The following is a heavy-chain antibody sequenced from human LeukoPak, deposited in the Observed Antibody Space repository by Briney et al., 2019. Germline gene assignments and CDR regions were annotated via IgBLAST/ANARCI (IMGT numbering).Heavy chain of an antibody. CDR2: INPNSGGT. CDR1: GYTFTSYG. J-gene: IGHJ3*02. Sequence: GASVKVSCKASGYTFTSYGISWVRQAPGQGLEWMGWINPNSGGTNYAQKFQGRVTMTRDTSISTAYMELSRLRSDDTAVYYCASHIAVPDAFDIWGQGTMVTVSS. V-gene: IGHV1-2*02. D-gene: IGHD6-19*01. CDR3: ASHIAVPDAFDI.